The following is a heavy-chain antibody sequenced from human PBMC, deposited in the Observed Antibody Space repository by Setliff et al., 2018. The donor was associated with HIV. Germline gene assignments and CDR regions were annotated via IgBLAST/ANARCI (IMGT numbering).Heavy chain of an antibody. J-gene: IGHJ2*01. CDR3: AKGPRTDCAGPGNYGYLDV. CDR2: VPHSGNT. CDR1: GGSIPSNIYY. V-gene: IGHV4-39*01. D-gene: IGHD2-21*01. Sequence: SETLSLTCTVSGGSIPSNIYYWGWIRQAPGKGLEWIGSVPHSGNTFYNPSLKSRVTISVDTSENQFTLNLKSVTAADTATYFCAKGPRTDCAGPGNYGYLDVWGRGTVVTVSS.